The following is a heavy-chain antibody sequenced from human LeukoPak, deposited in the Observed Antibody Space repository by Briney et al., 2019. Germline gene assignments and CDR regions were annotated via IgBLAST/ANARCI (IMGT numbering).Heavy chain of an antibody. J-gene: IGHJ3*02. V-gene: IGHV4-38-2*02. CDR3: AHPVNDAFDI. D-gene: IGHD4-11*01. CDR1: GYSISSGYY. CDR2: IYHSGST. Sequence: PSETLSLTCTVSGYSISSGYYWGWIRQPPGKGLEWIGSIYHSGSTYYNPSLKGRVTISVDTSKNQFSLKLSSVTAADTAVYYCAHPVNDAFDIWGQGTMVTVSS.